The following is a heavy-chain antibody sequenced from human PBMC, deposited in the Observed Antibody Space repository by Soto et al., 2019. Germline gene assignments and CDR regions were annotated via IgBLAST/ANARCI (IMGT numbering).Heavy chain of an antibody. D-gene: IGHD4-17*01. CDR2: IYYSGST. CDR1: GGSISSGGYY. V-gene: IGHV4-31*03. CDR3: ARDGAPTVVTPFNAFDI. J-gene: IGHJ3*02. Sequence: QVQLQESGPGLVKPSQTLSLTCTVSGGSISSGGYYWSWIRQHPGKGLEWIGYIYYSGSTYYNPSLKSRVTISVDTSKNQFSLKLSSVTAADTAVYYCARDGAPTVVTPFNAFDIWGQGTMVTVSS.